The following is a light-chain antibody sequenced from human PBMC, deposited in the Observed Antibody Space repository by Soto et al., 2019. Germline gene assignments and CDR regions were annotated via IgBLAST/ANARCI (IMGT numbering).Light chain of an antibody. J-gene: IGKJ4*01. CDR1: QTVSVN. V-gene: IGKV3-15*01. Sequence: EIVMTKSPATLSVSPGERATLSCRASQTVSVNLAGYHQKPGQPPRLLIYGASTRATGIPARFSGSGSGTEFPLTIRSLQSEDFAVDYCQQDNNWPPRTFGGGNNLDIK. CDR2: GAS. CDR3: QQDNNWPPRT.